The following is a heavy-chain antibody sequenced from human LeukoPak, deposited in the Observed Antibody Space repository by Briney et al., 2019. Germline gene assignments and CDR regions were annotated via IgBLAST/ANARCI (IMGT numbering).Heavy chain of an antibody. CDR1: GFTFSSYG. Sequence: GGSLRLSCAVPGFTFSSYGMTWVRQAPGKGLESVSAISSSGGNTYYADSVKGRFTISRDNSKNTLYLQLNSLRSEDTAVYYCAKVKGSEGYCSITSCLADYWGQGTLVTVSS. D-gene: IGHD2-2*01. V-gene: IGHV3-23*01. J-gene: IGHJ4*02. CDR2: ISSSGGNT. CDR3: AKVKGSEGYCSITSCLADY.